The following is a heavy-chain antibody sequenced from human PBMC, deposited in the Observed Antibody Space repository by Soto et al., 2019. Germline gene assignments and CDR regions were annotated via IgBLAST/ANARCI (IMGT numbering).Heavy chain of an antibody. V-gene: IGHV4-34*01. CDR3: ARGTIYCSGGSCYPRRSAFDI. J-gene: IGHJ3*02. Sequence: SETLSLTCAVYGGSFSGYYWSWIRQPPGKGLEWIGEINHSGSTNYNPSLKSRVTISVDTSKNQFSLKLSSVTAADTAVYYCARGTIYCSGGSCYPRRSAFDIWGQGTMVTVSS. D-gene: IGHD2-15*01. CDR1: GGSFSGYY. CDR2: INHSGST.